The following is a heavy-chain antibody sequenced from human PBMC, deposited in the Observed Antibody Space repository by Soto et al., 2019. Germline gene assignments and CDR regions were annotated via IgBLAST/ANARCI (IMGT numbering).Heavy chain of an antibody. CDR1: GFTFSSYA. D-gene: IGHD3-22*01. V-gene: IGHV3-23*01. Sequence: GGSLRLSCAASGFTFSSYAMSWVRQAPGKGLEWVSAISGSGGSTYYADSVKGRFTISRDNSKNTLYLQMNSLRAEDTAVYYCAKDSLDSSGYPWIPYYYYGMDVWGQGTTVTVSS. CDR3: AKDSLDSSGYPWIPYYYYGMDV. J-gene: IGHJ6*02. CDR2: ISGSGGST.